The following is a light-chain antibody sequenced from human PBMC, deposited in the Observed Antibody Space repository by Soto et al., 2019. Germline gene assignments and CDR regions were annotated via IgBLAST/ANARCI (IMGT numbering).Light chain of an antibody. CDR3: QQYNNWPLT. V-gene: IGKV3-15*01. CDR1: QSVNSD. CDR2: AAS. J-gene: IGKJ4*01. Sequence: EIVLTQSPATLSMAPGERATLSCRASQSVNSDLAWFQQKPGQAPRLLMYAASTRAIGIPARFSGRGSGTEFTLTISSLQSEDSAIYHCQQYNNWPLTFGGGTKVEIK.